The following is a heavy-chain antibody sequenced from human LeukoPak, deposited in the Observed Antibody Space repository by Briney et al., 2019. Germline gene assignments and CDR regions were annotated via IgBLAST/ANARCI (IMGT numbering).Heavy chain of an antibody. CDR1: GGSISSSSYY. Sequence: PSETLSLTCTVSGGSISSSSYYWGWLRQPPGKGLEWIGEINHSGSTNYNPSLKSRVTISVDTSKNQFSLKLSSVTAADTAVYYCARGGGDPLKHYNWFDPWGQGTLVTVSS. D-gene: IGHD2-21*02. J-gene: IGHJ5*02. CDR2: INHSGST. V-gene: IGHV4-39*07. CDR3: ARGGGDPLKHYNWFDP.